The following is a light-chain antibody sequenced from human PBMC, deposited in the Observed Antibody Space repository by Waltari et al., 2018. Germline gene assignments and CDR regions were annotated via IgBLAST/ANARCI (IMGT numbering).Light chain of an antibody. CDR2: DVT. CDR3: SSYIRISSSWV. V-gene: IGLV2-14*03. Sequence: QSALTQPVSVSGSPGQSITISCTGTSSDVGGFNYVSWYQHHPGKAPELLIYDVTKRPSGVSNRCSGSGSGNTASLTISGLQSEDEADYYCSSYIRISSSWVFGGGTKLTVL. CDR1: SSDVGGFNY. J-gene: IGLJ3*02.